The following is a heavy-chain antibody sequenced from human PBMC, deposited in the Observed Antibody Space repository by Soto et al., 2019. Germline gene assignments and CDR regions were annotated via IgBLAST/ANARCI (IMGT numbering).Heavy chain of an antibody. CDR2: INPSGGST. CDR3: ARPPFPGCINAICYPLDF. V-gene: IGHV1-46*01. Sequence: ASVKVSWKASGYTFTHYYIHLVRQAPGQGLEWMGMINPSGGSTSYAQKFQGRLTMTTDTSTNTVYMELSSLRSEDTAVYYCARPPFPGCINAICYPLDFWGQGALVTVS. D-gene: IGHD2-8*01. CDR1: GYTFTHYY. J-gene: IGHJ4*02.